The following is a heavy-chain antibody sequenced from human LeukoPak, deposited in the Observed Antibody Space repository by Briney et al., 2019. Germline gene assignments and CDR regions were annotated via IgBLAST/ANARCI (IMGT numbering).Heavy chain of an antibody. CDR2: ISAYNGNT. CDR3: ARDQNPELRFLTNYYYYMDV. CDR1: GYTFTSYG. V-gene: IGHV1-18*01. D-gene: IGHD3-3*01. J-gene: IGHJ6*03. Sequence: ASVKVSCKASGYTFTSYGISWVRQAPGQGLEWMGWISAYNGNTNYAQKLQGRVTMTTDTSTSTAYMELRSLRSDDTAVYYCARDQNPELRFLTNYYYYMDVWGKGTTVTVSS.